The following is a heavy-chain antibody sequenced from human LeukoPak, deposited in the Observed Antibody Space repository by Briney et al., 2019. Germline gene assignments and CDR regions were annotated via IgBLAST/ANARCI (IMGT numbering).Heavy chain of an antibody. J-gene: IGHJ4*02. V-gene: IGHV3-23*01. D-gene: IGHD3-9*01. CDR3: AKDLLTISLYYFDY. Sequence: GGSLRLSCAASGFIFSTYKMNWVRQAPGKGLEWVSSITGSGDSTYYADSVKGRFTISRDNSKNTLYLQMNRLRAEDTAIYHCAKDLLTISLYYFDYWGPGTQVSVSS. CDR1: GFIFSTYK. CDR2: ITGSGDST.